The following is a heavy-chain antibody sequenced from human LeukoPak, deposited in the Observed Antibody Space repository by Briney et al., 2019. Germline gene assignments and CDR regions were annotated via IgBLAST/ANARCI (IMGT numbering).Heavy chain of an antibody. V-gene: IGHV4-59*08. Sequence: PSETLSLTCTVSGGSISSYYWSWIRQPPGKGLEWIGYIYYSGSTNYNPPLKSRVTISVDTSKNQFSLKLSSVTAADTAVYYCARSPGGYFDYWGQGTLVTVSS. CDR3: ARSPGGYFDY. D-gene: IGHD3-10*01. CDR1: GGSISSYY. J-gene: IGHJ4*02. CDR2: IYYSGST.